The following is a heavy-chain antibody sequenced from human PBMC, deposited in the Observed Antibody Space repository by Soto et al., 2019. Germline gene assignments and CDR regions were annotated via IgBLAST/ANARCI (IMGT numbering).Heavy chain of an antibody. D-gene: IGHD1-26*01. CDR2: INPRSGDT. J-gene: IGHJ5*02. CDR3: GRDGVGATPLGWFDP. CDR1: GYTFIGCD. Sequence: GASVNVSCKSSGYTFIGCDIHWGRQAPGQGLEWMGRINPRSGDTTYAQKFQGRLTMTRDTSISTAYMELSSLRSDDTAVYYCGRDGVGATPLGWFDPWGQGSLVTVSS. V-gene: IGHV1-2*06.